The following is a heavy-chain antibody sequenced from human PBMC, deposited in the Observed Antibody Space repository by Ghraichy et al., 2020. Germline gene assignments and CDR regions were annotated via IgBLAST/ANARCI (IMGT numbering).Heavy chain of an antibody. CDR3: ARYSDYLFDY. J-gene: IGHJ4*02. CDR1: GGSISSYY. CDR2: IYYTGST. V-gene: IGHV4-59*01. D-gene: IGHD4-11*01. Sequence: SETLSLTCTVSGGSISSYYWSWIRQPPGKGLEWIGYIYYTGSTNYNPSLKSRVTISVDTSKKQFSLKLSSVTTADTAVYYCARYSDYLFDYWGQGTLVTVSS.